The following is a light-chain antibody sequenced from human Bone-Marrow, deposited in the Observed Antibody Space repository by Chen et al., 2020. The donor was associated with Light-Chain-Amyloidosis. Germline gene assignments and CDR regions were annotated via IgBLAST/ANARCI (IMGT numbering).Light chain of an antibody. CDR1: QTIGKY. V-gene: IGKV1-39*01. CDR3: QQSYSTPIT. CDR2: AAS. Sequence: DIQMTQSPSSLSAYERDRVTITCRASQTIGKYLNWYQQKPGKAPKLLIYAASSLQSGVPSRFSGCGSGTDFTLSISSLQAEDFAIYYCQQSYSTPITFGQGTRLEIK. J-gene: IGKJ5*01.